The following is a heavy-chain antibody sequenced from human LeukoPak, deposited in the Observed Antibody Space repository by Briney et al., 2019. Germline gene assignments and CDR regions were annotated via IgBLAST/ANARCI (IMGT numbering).Heavy chain of an antibody. CDR3: ARVVGATGSSDY. V-gene: IGHV4-59*01. CDR2: IYYIVST. J-gene: IGHJ4*02. CDR1: GGSISSDY. D-gene: IGHD1-26*01. Sequence: SETLSLTCTVSGGSISSDYWSWIRQPPGKGLEWIGDIYYIVSTNYNPSLKSRLTISVDPSKSHFSLKLRSVTAADTAVYYCARVVGATGSSDYWGQGTLVTVSS.